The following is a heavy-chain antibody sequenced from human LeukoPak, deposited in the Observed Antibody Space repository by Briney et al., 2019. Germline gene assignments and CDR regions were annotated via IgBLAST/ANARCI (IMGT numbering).Heavy chain of an antibody. D-gene: IGHD5-18*01. J-gene: IGHJ6*02. CDR3: ARGNLGIQLWKWYYYYGMDV. CDR2: TYYRSKWYN. Sequence: PSQTLSLTCAISGDSFSSNSAAWNWIRQSPSRGLEWLGRTYYRSKWYNDYAVSVKSRITINPDTSKNQFSLQLNSVTPEDTAVYYCARGNLGIQLWKWYYYYGMDVWGQGTTVTVSS. V-gene: IGHV6-1*01. CDR1: GDSFSSNSAA.